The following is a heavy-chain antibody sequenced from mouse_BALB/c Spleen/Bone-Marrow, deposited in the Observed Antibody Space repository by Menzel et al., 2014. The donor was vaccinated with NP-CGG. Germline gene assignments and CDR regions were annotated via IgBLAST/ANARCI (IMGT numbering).Heavy chain of an antibody. D-gene: IGHD4-1*01. CDR2: IFPGSGNT. CDR1: GYTFSSYW. V-gene: IGHV1-9*01. CDR3: ARGGWDFSLDY. J-gene: IGHJ4*01. Sequence: QVQLQQSGAELMKPGASVKISCKASGYTFSSYWIEWVKQRPGHGLEWIGGIFPGSGNTYYNEKFKGKATLTADTSSSTAYMMLMSLNSEVSAVFYCARGGWDFSLDYWGQGTTVTVSS.